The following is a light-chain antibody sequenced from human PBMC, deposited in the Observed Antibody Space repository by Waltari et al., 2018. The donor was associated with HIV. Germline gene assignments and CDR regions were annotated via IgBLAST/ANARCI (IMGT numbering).Light chain of an antibody. CDR3: CSYAGSVTYWV. Sequence: QSALTQPPSASGSPGQSVTISCTGTSSDVGDYNYVSWYQQHPGKAPKVIIYEVSNRPSGISDRFSGSKSGNSASLTISGLQAEDEADYFCCSYAGSVTYWVFGGGTKVTVL. CDR2: EVS. V-gene: IGLV2-8*01. J-gene: IGLJ3*02. CDR1: SSDVGDYNY.